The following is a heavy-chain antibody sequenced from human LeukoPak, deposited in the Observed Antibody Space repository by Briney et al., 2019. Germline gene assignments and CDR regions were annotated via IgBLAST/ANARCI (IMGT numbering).Heavy chain of an antibody. D-gene: IGHD3-22*01. CDR1: GVSISSYC. CDR3: ARGVGDLYYYDSSGYYLDY. Sequence: SETQTFTCTVSGVSISSYCWSWIRQPPGKGLEWIGYIYYSGSTNYNPSLKSRVTISVDTSKNQFSLKLSSVTAADTAVYYCARGVGDLYYYDSSGYYLDYWGKGALVTVSS. V-gene: IGHV4-59*01. J-gene: IGHJ4*02. CDR2: IYYSGST.